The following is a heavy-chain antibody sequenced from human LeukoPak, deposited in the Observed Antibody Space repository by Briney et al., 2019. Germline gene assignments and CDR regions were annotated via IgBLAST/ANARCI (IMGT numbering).Heavy chain of an antibody. J-gene: IGHJ4*02. Sequence: GGSLRLSCAASGFTFSTYGLHWVRQAPGMGLEWVAVTWFDGSDKFYSDSAKGRFTISRDNSKTTVYLQMNSLRAEDTAVYYCARDPSDGRYYFDYWGQGTLVTVTS. CDR2: TWFDGSDK. CDR1: GFTFSTYG. CDR3: ARDPSDGRYYFDY. V-gene: IGHV3-33*01.